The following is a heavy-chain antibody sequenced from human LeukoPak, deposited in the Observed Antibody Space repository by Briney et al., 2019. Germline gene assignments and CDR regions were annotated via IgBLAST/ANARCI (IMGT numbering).Heavy chain of an antibody. V-gene: IGHV3-53*01. D-gene: IGHD6-13*01. CDR3: AREVSYRSSWYLDY. CDR1: GFTVNSNY. CDR2: IHSGGNT. J-gene: IGHJ4*02. Sequence: GGSLRLSRAASGFTVNSNYMSWVRQAPGKGLEWVSVIHSGGNTYYADSVKGRFTISRDNPKNTLYLLMNSLRAEDTAVYYCAREVSYRSSWYLDYWGQGTLVTVSS.